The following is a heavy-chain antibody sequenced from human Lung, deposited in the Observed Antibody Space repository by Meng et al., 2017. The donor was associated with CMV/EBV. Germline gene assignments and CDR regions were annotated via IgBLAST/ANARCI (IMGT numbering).Heavy chain of an antibody. CDR3: ARGKQDAWELLAY. CDR1: GVSISSNIR. D-gene: IGHD1-26*01. Sequence: QVPLQESGPGLVKPSGTLSLPCGVSGVSISSNIRWTWVRQPPGKGLEWIGDIDDSGSTNYNPSLNSRISISLDKSKNHFSLKVNSVTAADTAVYYCARGKQDAWELLAYWGQGALVTVSS. J-gene: IGHJ4*02. CDR2: IDDSGST. V-gene: IGHV4-4*02.